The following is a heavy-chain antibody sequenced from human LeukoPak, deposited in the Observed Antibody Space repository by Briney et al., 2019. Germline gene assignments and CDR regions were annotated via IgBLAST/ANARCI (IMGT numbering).Heavy chain of an antibody. D-gene: IGHD5-12*01. CDR3: ARYSGYDEPFEY. Sequence: ASVKVSCKAFGYTFTGYYMHWVRQAPGQGLEWMGWINPNSGGTSYAQKFQGRVTMTRDTSVTTAYMELSRLRSDDTAVYYCARYSGYDEPFEYWGQGTLVTVSS. V-gene: IGHV1-2*02. CDR1: GYTFTGYY. J-gene: IGHJ4*02. CDR2: INPNSGGT.